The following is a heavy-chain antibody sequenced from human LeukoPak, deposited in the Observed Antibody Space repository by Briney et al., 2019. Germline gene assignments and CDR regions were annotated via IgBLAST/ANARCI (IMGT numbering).Heavy chain of an antibody. D-gene: IGHD3-9*01. CDR3: ARVANYDILTGYPAGYFDY. Sequence: SETLSLTCTVYDESFSDFYWNWIRQPPGKGLEWIGSIYYSGSTYYNPSLKSRVTISVDTSKNQFSLKLSSVTAADTAVYYCARVANYDILTGYPAGYFDYWGQGTLVTVSS. V-gene: IGHV4-34*01. J-gene: IGHJ4*02. CDR1: DESFSDFY. CDR2: IYYSGST.